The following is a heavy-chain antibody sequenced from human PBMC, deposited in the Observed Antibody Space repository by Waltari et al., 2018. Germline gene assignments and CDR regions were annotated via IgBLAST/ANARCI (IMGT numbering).Heavy chain of an antibody. Sequence: QVQLVESGGGVVQPGRSLSLSCAASGFTFSSYAMHWVRQAPGKGLEWVAVISYDGSNKYYADSVKGRFTISRDNSKNTLYLQMNSLRAEDTAVYYCARGGSSSHEDYWGQGTLVTVSS. V-gene: IGHV3-30-3*01. CDR1: GFTFSSYA. D-gene: IGHD6-6*01. CDR3: ARGGSSSHEDY. J-gene: IGHJ4*02. CDR2: ISYDGSNK.